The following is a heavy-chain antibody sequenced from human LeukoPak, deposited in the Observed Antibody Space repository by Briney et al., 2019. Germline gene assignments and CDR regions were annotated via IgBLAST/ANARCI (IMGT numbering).Heavy chain of an antibody. V-gene: IGHV3-23*01. Sequence: GGSLRLSCAASGFSFSSYAMSWVRQAPGKGLEWVSGINGNGGSTYYTDSVKGRFTISRDNSKNTLYLQMNSLRAEDTAVYYCARDQVYAFWSGRFDYYYYYMDVWGKGTTVTVSS. J-gene: IGHJ6*03. CDR1: GFSFSSYA. D-gene: IGHD3-3*01. CDR3: ARDQVYAFWSGRFDYYYYYMDV. CDR2: INGNGGST.